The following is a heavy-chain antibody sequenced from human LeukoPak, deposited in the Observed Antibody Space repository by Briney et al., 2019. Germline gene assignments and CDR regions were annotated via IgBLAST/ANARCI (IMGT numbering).Heavy chain of an antibody. V-gene: IGHV1-69*04. CDR1: GGTFSSYA. Sequence: SVKVSCKASGGTFSSYAISWVRQAPGQGLEWMARLIPILGIANYAQKFQGRVTITADKSTSTAYMELSSLRSEDTAVYYCAREPPHVRSGEPNNWFDPWGQGTLVTVSS. J-gene: IGHJ5*02. CDR3: AREPPHVRSGEPNNWFDP. D-gene: IGHD3-10*01. CDR2: LIPILGIA.